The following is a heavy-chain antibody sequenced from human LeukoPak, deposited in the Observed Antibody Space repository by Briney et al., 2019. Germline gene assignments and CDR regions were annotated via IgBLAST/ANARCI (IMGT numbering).Heavy chain of an antibody. D-gene: IGHD1-26*01. V-gene: IGHV1-18*01. Sequence: ASVKVSCKASGYTFTSYGISWVRQAPGQGLEWMGWISAYNGNTNYAQKLQGRVTMTTDTSTSTAYKELRSLRSDDTAVYYCATLVGATTSEQGYWGQGTLVTVSS. J-gene: IGHJ4*02. CDR3: ATLVGATTSEQGY. CDR1: GYTFTSYG. CDR2: ISAYNGNT.